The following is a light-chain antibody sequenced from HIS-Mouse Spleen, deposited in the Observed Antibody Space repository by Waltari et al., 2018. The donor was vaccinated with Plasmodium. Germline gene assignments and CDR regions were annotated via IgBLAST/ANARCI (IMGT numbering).Light chain of an antibody. CDR3: QAWDSSTVV. CDR1: KLGDKY. Sequence: SYELTQPPSVSVSPGQHATITCSGAKLGDKYACWSQQKPCQSPVLVIYQDSKRPSGIPERFSGSNSGNTATLTISGTQAMDEADYYCQAWDSSTVVFGGGTKLTVL. CDR2: QDS. J-gene: IGLJ2*01. V-gene: IGLV3-1*01.